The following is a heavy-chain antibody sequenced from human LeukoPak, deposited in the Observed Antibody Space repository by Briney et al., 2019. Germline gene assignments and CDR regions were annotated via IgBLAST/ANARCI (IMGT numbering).Heavy chain of an antibody. V-gene: IGHV4-34*01. J-gene: IGHJ3*02. CDR1: GGSFSGYY. CDR2: INHSGST. D-gene: IGHD3-3*01. CDR3: ARGRRLRFFEWSTQRVRSCAFDI. Sequence: SETLSLTCAVYGGSFSGYYWSWVRQPPGKGLEWIGEINHSGSTNYNPSLKSRVTISVDTSKNQFSLKLSSVTAADTAVFYCARGRRLRFFEWSTQRVRSCAFDIWGQGTMVTVSS.